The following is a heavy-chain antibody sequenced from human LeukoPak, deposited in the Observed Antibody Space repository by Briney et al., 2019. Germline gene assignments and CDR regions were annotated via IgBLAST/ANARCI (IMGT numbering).Heavy chain of an antibody. CDR3: ARAPRSSSCDY. CDR2: INSDGSST. CDR1: GFTFSSYW. D-gene: IGHD6-6*01. Sequence: GGSLRLSCAASGFTFSSYWMHWVRQAPGKGLVWVSRINSDGSSTSYADSVKGRFTISRDNAKNTLYLQMNSLRAEDTAVYYCARAPRSSSCDYWGQGTLVTVSS. J-gene: IGHJ4*02. V-gene: IGHV3-74*01.